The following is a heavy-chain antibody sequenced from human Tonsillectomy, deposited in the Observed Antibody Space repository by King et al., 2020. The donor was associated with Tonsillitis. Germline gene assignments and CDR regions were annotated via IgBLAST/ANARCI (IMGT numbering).Heavy chain of an antibody. CDR2: ISYDGSNK. Sequence: VQLVESGGGVVQPGRSLRLSCVASGFTFSSYGMHWVRQAPGKGLEWVAVISYDGSNKYYADSVKGRFTISRDNSKKTLYLQINSLRAEDSAVYYCAKPPAPFWDYYDSGVFYYFPSFCSFDLGGRGGLVPVSS. D-gene: IGHD3-22*01. V-gene: IGHV3-30*18. CDR1: GFTFSSYG. CDR3: AKPPAPFWDYYDSGVFYYFPSFCSFDL. J-gene: IGHJ2*01.